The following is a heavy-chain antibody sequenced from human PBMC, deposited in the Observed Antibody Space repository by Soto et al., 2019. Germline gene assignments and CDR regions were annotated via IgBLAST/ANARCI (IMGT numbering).Heavy chain of an antibody. V-gene: IGHV5-10-1*01. Sequence: GESLKISCKASGYSFTSYWISWVRQMPGKGLEWMGRIDPSDSYIDYSPSFQGHVTVAVDKSTTTAYLQWSSRKASDTAIYYCARQTLGYSDSSGYFDYWGPGTLVTVS. D-gene: IGHD3-22*01. J-gene: IGHJ4*02. CDR2: IDPSDSYI. CDR1: GYSFTSYW. CDR3: ARQTLGYSDSSGYFDY.